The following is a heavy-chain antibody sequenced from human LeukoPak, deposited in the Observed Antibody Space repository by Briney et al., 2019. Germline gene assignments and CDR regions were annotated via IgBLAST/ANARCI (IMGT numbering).Heavy chain of an antibody. J-gene: IGHJ4*02. V-gene: IGHV3-74*01. CDR3: ARLTPLPGDYDY. CDR1: GFTFSSYW. D-gene: IGHD3-10*01. Sequence: GGSLRLSCAASGFTFSSYWMHWVRQAPGKGLVWVSRINSDGSSTSYADSVKGRFTISRDNAKNTLYLQMNSLRAEDTAVYYCARLTPLPGDYDYWGQGTLVTVSS. CDR2: INSDGSST.